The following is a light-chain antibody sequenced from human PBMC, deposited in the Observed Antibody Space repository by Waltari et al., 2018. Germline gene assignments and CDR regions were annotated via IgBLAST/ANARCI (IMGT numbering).Light chain of an antibody. Sequence: DIVMTQSPDSLAVPLGERATINCKSSETFLFNSNNKNYLAWYQQKAGQPPKLLVYWASTRESGVPDRFSGSGSGTDFTLTISSLQAEDVAVYYCQQYYTVSRTFGQGTRVEIK. J-gene: IGKJ1*01. CDR2: WAS. CDR1: ETFLFNSNNKNY. CDR3: QQYYTVSRT. V-gene: IGKV4-1*01.